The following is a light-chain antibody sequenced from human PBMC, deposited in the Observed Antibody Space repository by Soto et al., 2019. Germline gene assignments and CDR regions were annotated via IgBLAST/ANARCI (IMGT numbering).Light chain of an antibody. CDR3: QQYSDLPMT. J-gene: IGKJ5*01. V-gene: IGKV3-20*01. Sequence: EILLTQSPGTLSLSPGERGTLSWRASQGISTLLAWYQQTPGQPPRLLIYGASRRDTGIPDRFSGSASGTDCTLTISRLEPEDFAVYFCQQYSDLPMTFGQGTRLEIK. CDR2: GAS. CDR1: QGISTL.